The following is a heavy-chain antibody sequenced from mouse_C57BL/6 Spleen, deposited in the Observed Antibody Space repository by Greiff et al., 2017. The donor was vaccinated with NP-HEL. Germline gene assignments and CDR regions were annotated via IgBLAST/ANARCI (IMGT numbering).Heavy chain of an antibody. Sequence: EVKLMESGGGLVKPGGSLKLSCAASGFTFSSYTMSWVRQTPEKRLEWVATISGGGGNTYYPDSGKGRFTISRDNAKNTLYLQMSSLRSDDTALYYCARHGDYDGAWFAYWGQGTLVTVSA. D-gene: IGHD2-4*01. CDR3: ARHGDYDGAWFAY. V-gene: IGHV5-9*01. CDR2: ISGGGGNT. CDR1: GFTFSSYT. J-gene: IGHJ3*01.